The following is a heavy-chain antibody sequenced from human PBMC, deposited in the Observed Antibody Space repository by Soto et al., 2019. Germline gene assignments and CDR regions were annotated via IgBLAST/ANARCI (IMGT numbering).Heavy chain of an antibody. D-gene: IGHD5-12*01. J-gene: IGHJ4*02. Sequence: PGGSLRLSCAASGFTFSSYGMHWVRQAPGKGLEWVAVISYDGSNKYYADSVKGRFTISRDNSKNTLSLQMNSLRAEDTAVYYCAKGRAYSGYDGPAYFDYWGQGTLVTVSS. V-gene: IGHV3-30*18. CDR1: GFTFSSYG. CDR2: ISYDGSNK. CDR3: AKGRAYSGYDGPAYFDY.